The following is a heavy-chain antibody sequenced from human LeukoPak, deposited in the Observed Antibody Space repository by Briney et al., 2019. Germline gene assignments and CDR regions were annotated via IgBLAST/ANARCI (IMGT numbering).Heavy chain of an antibody. V-gene: IGHV3-66*01. CDR1: GFTFSSYS. CDR2: LYSGGST. CDR3: ARSPIAVAGQNTFDY. Sequence: GGSLRLSCAASGFTFSSYSMNWVRQAPGKGLEWVSVLYSGGSTYYADSVKGRFTISRDNSKNTLYLQMNSLRAEDTAVYYCARSPIAVAGQNTFDYWGQGTLVTVSS. D-gene: IGHD6-19*01. J-gene: IGHJ4*02.